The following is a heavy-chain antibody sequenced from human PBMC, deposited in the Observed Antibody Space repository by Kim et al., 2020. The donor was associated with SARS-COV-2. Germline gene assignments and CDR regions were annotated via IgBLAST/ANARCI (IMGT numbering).Heavy chain of an antibody. Sequence: SQTLSLTCAISGDSVSSNSAAWNWIRQSPSRGLEWLGRTFYRSKWSHDYAGSVKSRITINPDTSKNQFSLLLDSVTAEDTAVYYCTRGGDAHSGSCDHWGQEALLTVSS. CDR1: GDSVSSNSAA. D-gene: IGHD6-25*01. CDR3: TRGGDAHSGSCDH. V-gene: IGHV6-1*01. CDR2: TFYRSKWSH. J-gene: IGHJ4*02.